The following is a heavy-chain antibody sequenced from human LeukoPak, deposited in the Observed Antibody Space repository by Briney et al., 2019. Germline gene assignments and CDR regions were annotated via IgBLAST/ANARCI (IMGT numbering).Heavy chain of an antibody. Sequence: SETLSLTCTVSGGSISSGGYYWSWIRQHPGKGLEWIGYIYYSGSTYYNPSLKSRVTISVDTSKNQFSLKLSSVTAADTAVYYCARGGVPNNWFDPWGQGTLVTVSS. CDR3: ARGGVPNNWFDP. CDR2: IYYSGST. V-gene: IGHV4-31*03. J-gene: IGHJ5*02. D-gene: IGHD2-2*01. CDR1: GGSISSGGYY.